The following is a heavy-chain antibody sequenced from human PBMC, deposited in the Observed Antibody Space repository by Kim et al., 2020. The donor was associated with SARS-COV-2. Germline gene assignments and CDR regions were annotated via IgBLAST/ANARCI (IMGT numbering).Heavy chain of an antibody. D-gene: IGHD3-3*01. Sequence: RVTISLDTSKNQFSLKLSSVTAADTAVYYCARGGTIFGVVIGRGYYGMDVWGQGTTVTVSS. CDR3: ARGGTIFGVVIGRGYYGMDV. V-gene: IGHV4-34*01. J-gene: IGHJ6*02.